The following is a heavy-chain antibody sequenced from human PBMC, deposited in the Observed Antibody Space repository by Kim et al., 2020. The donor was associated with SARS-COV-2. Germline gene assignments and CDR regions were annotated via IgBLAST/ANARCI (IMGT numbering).Heavy chain of an antibody. D-gene: IGHD3-10*01. CDR2: MNPKSGNT. Sequence: ASVKVSCKASGYTFTSYDINWVRQATGQGLEWMGWMNPKSGNTGYAQKLQGRVTMTRDTSISTAYMELSSLRSQDTAVYYCARGRPYGSWSYYHPYGMAVWGQGTAVTVSS. J-gene: IGHJ6*02. CDR1: GYTFTSYD. V-gene: IGHV1-8*01. CDR3: ARGRPYGSWSYYHPYGMAV.